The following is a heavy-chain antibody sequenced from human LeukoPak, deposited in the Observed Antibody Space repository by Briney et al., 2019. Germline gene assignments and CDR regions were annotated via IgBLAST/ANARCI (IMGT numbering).Heavy chain of an antibody. V-gene: IGHV3-15*01. D-gene: IGHD3-10*01. CDR3: TTDGDYGSGTYCDY. CDR1: RMRLNEAW. CDR2: MKSKTDGGTT. Sequence: GWAVRLSCAHSRMRLNEAWMNWVGQAPGKGPEGVGQMKSKTDGGTTEYAAPVKGRFSISRDESKNMMYLHMNSLETEDTAVYYCTTDGDYGSGTYCDYWGQGTLVTVSS. J-gene: IGHJ4*02.